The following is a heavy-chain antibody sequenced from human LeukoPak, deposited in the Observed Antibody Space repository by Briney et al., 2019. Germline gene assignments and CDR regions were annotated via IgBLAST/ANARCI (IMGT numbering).Heavy chain of an antibody. CDR3: ARARLPGIVGATTFDY. J-gene: IGHJ4*02. V-gene: IGHV1-69*13. CDR1: GGTFSSYA. CDR2: IIPIFGTA. D-gene: IGHD1-26*01. Sequence: GPSVKVSCKASGGTFSSYAISWVRQAPGQGLEWMGGIIPIFGTANYAQKFQGRVTITADESTSTAYMELSSLRSEDTAVYYCARARLPGIVGATTFDYWGQGTLVTVSS.